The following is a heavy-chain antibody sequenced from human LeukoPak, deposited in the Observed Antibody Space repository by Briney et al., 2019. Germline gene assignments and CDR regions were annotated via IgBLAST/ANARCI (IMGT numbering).Heavy chain of an antibody. J-gene: IGHJ4*02. D-gene: IGHD3-3*01. V-gene: IGHV4-34*01. Sequence: SETLSLTCAVYGGSFSGYYWSWLRQPPGQGLGWIGEINHSGSTNYNPSLKSRVTISVDTSKNQFSLKLSSVTAADTAVYYCARAPYYDFWSGYYGYWGQGTLVTVSS. CDR2: INHSGST. CDR3: ARAPYYDFWSGYYGY. CDR1: GGSFSGYY.